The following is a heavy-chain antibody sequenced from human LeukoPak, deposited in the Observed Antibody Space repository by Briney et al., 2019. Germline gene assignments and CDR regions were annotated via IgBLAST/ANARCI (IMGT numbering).Heavy chain of an antibody. Sequence: AASVKVSCKASGYTFTGYYMHWVRQAPGQGLEWMGWINPNSGGTNYAQKFQGRVTMTRDTSISTAYMELSRLRSDDTAVYYCARFRLGSGSYYNGNYYYYYYGMDVWGKGTTVTVSS. D-gene: IGHD3-10*01. CDR2: INPNSGGT. CDR1: GYTFTGYY. V-gene: IGHV1-2*02. CDR3: ARFRLGSGSYYNGNYYYYYYGMDV. J-gene: IGHJ6*04.